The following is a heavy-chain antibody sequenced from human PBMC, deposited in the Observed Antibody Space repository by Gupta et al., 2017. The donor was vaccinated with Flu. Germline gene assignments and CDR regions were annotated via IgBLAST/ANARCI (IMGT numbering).Heavy chain of an antibody. Sequence: GMHWVRQAPGKGLEWVGIVWYDGTIKYYADSVKGRFTISRDNSKNTLYLQMNNLRGEDTAVYYCARGSWDFDDWGQGTLVTVSS. CDR2: VWYDGTIK. V-gene: IGHV3-33*01. CDR1: G. D-gene: IGHD1-26*01. J-gene: IGHJ4*02. CDR3: ARGSWDFDD.